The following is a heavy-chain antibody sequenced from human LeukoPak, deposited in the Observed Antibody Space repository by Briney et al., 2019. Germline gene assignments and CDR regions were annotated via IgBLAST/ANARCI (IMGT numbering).Heavy chain of an antibody. V-gene: IGHV1-69*05. Sequence: ASVKVSCKASGGTFSSYAISWVRRAPGQGLEWMGRIIPIFGTANYAQKFQGRVTITTDESTSTAYMELSSLRSEDTAVYYCASYTYYYDSSGRRWFDPWGQGTLVTVSS. J-gene: IGHJ5*02. CDR2: IIPIFGTA. CDR3: ASYTYYYDSSGRRWFDP. CDR1: GGTFSSYA. D-gene: IGHD3-22*01.